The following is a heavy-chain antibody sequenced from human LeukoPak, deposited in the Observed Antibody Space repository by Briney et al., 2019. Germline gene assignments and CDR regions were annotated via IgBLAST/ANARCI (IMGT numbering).Heavy chain of an antibody. D-gene: IGHD2-2*03. CDR3: ARVDPKAPGDYS. J-gene: IGHJ4*02. CDR1: GFTFSSYW. CDR2: INSDGSST. V-gene: IGHV3-74*03. Sequence: GGSLRLSCAASGFTFSSYWMHWVRQAPGKGLVWVSRINSDGSSTKYADSVKGRFTISRDNAKNTLYVQMNNLRAEDTAVYYCARVDPKAPGDYSWGRAALCTVSS.